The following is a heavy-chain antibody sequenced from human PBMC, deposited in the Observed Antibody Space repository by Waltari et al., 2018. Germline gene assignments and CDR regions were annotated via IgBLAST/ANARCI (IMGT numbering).Heavy chain of an antibody. CDR1: GFSFSNYG. D-gene: IGHD3-10*01. V-gene: IGHV3-33*01. J-gene: IGHJ4*02. Sequence: QVQLVESGGGVVQPGRSLRLSCAASGFSFSNYGMHWVRQFPGKGLEWVEVIWADRSQKYYGDSVKGRFTISRDNSKNTLYLQMNSLTGEDTALYLCARDNRHYYGSGSFPFDFWGQGTLVTVSS. CDR3: ARDNRHYYGSGSFPFDF. CDR2: IWADRSQK.